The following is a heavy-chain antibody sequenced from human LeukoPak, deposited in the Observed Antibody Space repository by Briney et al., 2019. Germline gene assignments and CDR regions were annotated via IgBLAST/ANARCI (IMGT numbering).Heavy chain of an antibody. CDR2: ISGSGGRT. CDR3: TKAVTTYDVEGFDY. V-gene: IGHV3-23*01. D-gene: IGHD4-17*01. CDR1: GFTFSTYA. Sequence: EGSLRLSCAASGFTFSTYAMSWVRQAPGKGLECVSDISGSGGRTYYADSVKGRFTISRDNSKNILYLQMSSLRAEDTAVYFCTKAVTTYDVEGFDYWGQGTLVTVSS. J-gene: IGHJ4*02.